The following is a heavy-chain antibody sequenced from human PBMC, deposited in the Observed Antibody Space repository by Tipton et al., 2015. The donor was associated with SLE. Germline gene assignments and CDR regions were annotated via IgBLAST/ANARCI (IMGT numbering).Heavy chain of an antibody. Sequence: TLSLTCTVSGDSISRYYWTWIRQPPGKRLEWIGAVYYSGSTSFNPSLRSRLTMSIDTSKTHFSLRLTSVTAADTAVYYCARWRPLSGNDHWYFDRWGRGTLVTVSS. CDR3: ARWRPLSGNDHWYFDR. CDR1: GDSISRYY. CDR2: VYYSGST. J-gene: IGHJ2*01. D-gene: IGHD1-20*01. V-gene: IGHV4-59*07.